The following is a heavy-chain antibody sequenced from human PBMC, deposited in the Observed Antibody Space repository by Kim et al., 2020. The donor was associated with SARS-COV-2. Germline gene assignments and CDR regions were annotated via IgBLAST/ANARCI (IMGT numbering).Heavy chain of an antibody. CDR1: GYTFTDYY. J-gene: IGHJ4*02. V-gene: IGHV1-2*05. Sequence: ASVKVSCKASGYTFTDYYIHWVRQAPGQGLEWMGRINPNSGGTNYAQKFQDRVTMTRDTSIRTVYMELSDLKSDATVVYYLAREGFDATHFDFWVQGTLV. CDR3: AREGFDATHFDF. D-gene: IGHD3-9*01. CDR2: INPNSGGT.